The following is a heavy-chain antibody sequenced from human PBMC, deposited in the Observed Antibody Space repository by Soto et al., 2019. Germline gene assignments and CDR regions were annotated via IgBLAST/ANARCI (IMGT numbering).Heavy chain of an antibody. CDR2: ILSVLSNK. V-gene: IGHV3-33*01. CDR3: ARDHFGGNGAVYYYGMDV. J-gene: IGHJ6*02. Sequence: GGSLTPSWAADGFTVSSYGMRWGRQAAGRGREWVAVILSVLSNKYYADSLKGRFTISRDNSKNTLYLQLNSLRAEDTAVYYCARDHFGGNGAVYYYGMDVWGQGTTVTVSS. D-gene: IGHD2-21*01. CDR1: GFTVSSYG.